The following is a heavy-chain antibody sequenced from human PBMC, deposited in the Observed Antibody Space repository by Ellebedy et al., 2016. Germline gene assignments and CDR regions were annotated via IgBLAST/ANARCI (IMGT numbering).Heavy chain of an antibody. J-gene: IGHJ3*02. V-gene: IGHV3-7*01. CDR2: IKQDGSEK. D-gene: IGHD2-15*01. CDR3: AREGISGIWVRAFDI. CDR1: GFTFSSYW. Sequence: GGSLRLSCAASGFTFSSYWMSWVRQAPGKGLEWVANIKQDGSEKYYVDSVKGRFTISRDNAKNSLYLQMNSLRAEDTAVYYCAREGISGIWVRAFDIWGQGTIVTVSS.